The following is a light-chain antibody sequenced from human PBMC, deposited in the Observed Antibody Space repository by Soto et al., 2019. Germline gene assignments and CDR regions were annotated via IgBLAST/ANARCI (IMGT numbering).Light chain of an antibody. CDR2: AAS. CDR1: ESISSY. Sequence: DSQMNQSTYSLNASVGDRVTITCRASESISSYLYWYQQKPGKAPKLLIYAASNLQSGVPSRFSGTGSGTDFTLAISSLQPEDFATYYSQHSYSTSWRFGKGNKVAIK. V-gene: IGKV1-39*01. J-gene: IGKJ1*01. CDR3: QHSYSTSWR.